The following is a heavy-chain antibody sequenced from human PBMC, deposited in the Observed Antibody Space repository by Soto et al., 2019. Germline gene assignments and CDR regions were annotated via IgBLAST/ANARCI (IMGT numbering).Heavy chain of an antibody. CDR1: GGSISSSSYY. V-gene: IGHV4-39*01. J-gene: IGHJ4*02. D-gene: IGHD3-10*01. CDR3: ARSLSATEYYFDY. CDR2: IYYSGST. Sequence: SETLSLTCTVSGGSISSSSYYWGWTRQPPGKGLEWIGSIYYSGSTYYNPSLKSRVTISVDTSKNQFSLKLSSVTAADTAVYYCARSLSATEYYFDYWGQGTLVTVSS.